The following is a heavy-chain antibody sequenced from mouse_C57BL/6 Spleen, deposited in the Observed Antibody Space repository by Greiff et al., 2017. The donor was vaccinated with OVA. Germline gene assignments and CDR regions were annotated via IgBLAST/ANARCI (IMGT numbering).Heavy chain of an antibody. J-gene: IGHJ4*01. CDR1: GYSITSGYY. CDR2: ISYDGSN. Sequence: EVKLQESGPGLVKPSQSLSLTCSVTGYSITSGYYWNWIRQFPGNKLEWMGYISYDGSNNYNPSLKNRISITRDTSKNQFFLKLNSVTTEDTATYYCARGGKNWGQGTSVTVSS. CDR3: ARGGKN. V-gene: IGHV3-6*01.